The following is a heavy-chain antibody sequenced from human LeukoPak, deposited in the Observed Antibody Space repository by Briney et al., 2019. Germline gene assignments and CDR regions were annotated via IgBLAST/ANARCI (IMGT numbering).Heavy chain of an antibody. V-gene: IGHV3-20*04. CDR3: ARDFVFYDYVWGSYRSSQTPDY. CDR1: GFTFSSYW. Sequence: GGSLRLSCAASGFTFSSYWMSWVRQGPGKGLEWVSGINWNGGSTGYADSVKGRFTISRDNAKNSLYLQMNSLRAEDTAVYYCARDFVFYDYVWGSYRSSQTPDYWGQGTLVIVSS. J-gene: IGHJ4*02. CDR2: INWNGGST. D-gene: IGHD3-16*02.